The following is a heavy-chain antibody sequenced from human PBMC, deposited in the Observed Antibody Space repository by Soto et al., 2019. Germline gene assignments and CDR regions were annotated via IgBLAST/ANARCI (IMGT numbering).Heavy chain of an antibody. CDR3: ARASQGGMATICGY. D-gene: IGHD5-12*01. Sequence: QVQLQESGPGLVKHSETLSLTCTVSGVSISSYYWSWIRQPPGKGLEWIGYIYYSGSTNYNPSLKSRVTISVDTYKNQFSLKLSSVPAADTAVYYCARASQGGMATICGYWCQGTMVTVSS. J-gene: IGHJ4*02. CDR1: GVSISSYY. CDR2: IYYSGST. V-gene: IGHV4-59*01.